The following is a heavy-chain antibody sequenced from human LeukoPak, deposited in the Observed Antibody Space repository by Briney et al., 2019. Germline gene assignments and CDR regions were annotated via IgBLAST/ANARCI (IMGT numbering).Heavy chain of an antibody. CDR1: GFSLRPSGVG. CDR3: AHHYYYASGGPDY. D-gene: IGHD3-22*01. J-gene: IGHJ4*02. CDR2: IHWDDDK. Sequence: SGPTLVHPTQPLTLTYTFSGFSLRPSGVGGGWIRQPPGEALEWLPVIHWDDDKRYIPSLKSRLTITNDSSKTQVVLTIPNMDPVDTATYFCAHHYYYASGGPDYWGQGTLVTVSS. V-gene: IGHV2-5*02.